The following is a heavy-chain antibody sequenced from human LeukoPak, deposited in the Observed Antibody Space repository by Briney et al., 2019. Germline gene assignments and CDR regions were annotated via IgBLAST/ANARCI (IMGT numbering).Heavy chain of an antibody. CDR3: ARDPSNTSGWKTWFDT. Sequence: ASVKVSCKASGYTFNKYGISWVRQAPGQGLEWVGWISCYNGDTHYAQKLQGRVTLSTDTPTTTVYMELRSLRSDDMAVYYCARDPSNTSGWKTWFDTWGQGTPVTVSS. CDR1: GYTFNKYG. D-gene: IGHD6-19*01. CDR2: ISCYNGDT. J-gene: IGHJ5*02. V-gene: IGHV1-18*03.